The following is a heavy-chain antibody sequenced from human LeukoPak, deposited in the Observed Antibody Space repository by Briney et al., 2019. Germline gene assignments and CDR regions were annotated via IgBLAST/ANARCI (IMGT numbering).Heavy chain of an antibody. Sequence: SETLSLTCSVSGYSINSGYYWGWIRQPPGKGLEWIASIYHSGGTYYNLSLKSRVTISVDTSKNQFSLKLSSVTAADTAVYYCARDGRIRFPVTNWFDPWGQGTLVTVSS. D-gene: IGHD3-3*01. V-gene: IGHV4-38-2*02. J-gene: IGHJ5*02. CDR1: GYSINSGYY. CDR3: ARDGRIRFPVTNWFDP. CDR2: IYHSGGT.